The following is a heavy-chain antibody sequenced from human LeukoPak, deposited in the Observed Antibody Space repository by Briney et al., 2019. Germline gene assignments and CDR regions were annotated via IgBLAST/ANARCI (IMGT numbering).Heavy chain of an antibody. D-gene: IGHD2-2*01. Sequence: GTSLRLSCAPSGFTFSSYAMHWVRQAPGRGLEWVAVISYDGNHKYYADSVKGRFTISRDNSKNTLYLQMNSLRAEDTAVYYCARDGPQIVPAVPSGYWGQGTLVTVSS. CDR2: ISYDGNHK. CDR3: ARDGPQIVPAVPSGY. J-gene: IGHJ4*02. CDR1: GFTFSSYA. V-gene: IGHV3-30-3*01.